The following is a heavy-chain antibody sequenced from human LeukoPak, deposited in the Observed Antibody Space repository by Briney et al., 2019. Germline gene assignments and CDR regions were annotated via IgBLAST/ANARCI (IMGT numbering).Heavy chain of an antibody. CDR1: GYTFTSYD. CDR3: ARGLTMVRGVFPLPNY. D-gene: IGHD3-10*01. J-gene: IGHJ4*02. V-gene: IGHV1-8*01. Sequence: ASVKVSCKASGYTFTSYDINWVRQATGQGLEWMGWMNPNSGNTGYAQKFQGRVTMTRNTSISTAYMELSSLRSEDTAVYYCARGLTMVRGVFPLPNYWGQGTLVTVSS. CDR2: MNPNSGNT.